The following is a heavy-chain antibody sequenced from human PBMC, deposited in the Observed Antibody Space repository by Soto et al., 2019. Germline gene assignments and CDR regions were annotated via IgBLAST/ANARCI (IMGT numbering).Heavy chain of an antibody. J-gene: IGHJ4*02. CDR1: GITFSSYA. CDR2: ISYDGSNK. D-gene: IGHD6-13*01. CDR3: ASLAGGHHSSSWTYFDY. Sequence: QVQLVESGGGVVQTGRSLRLSCAASGITFSSYAMHWVRQAPGKGLEWVAVISYDGSNKFYADSVKGRFTISRDNSKNTLYLQMNSLRAEDTALYYCASLAGGHHSSSWTYFDYWGQGTLVTVSS. V-gene: IGHV3-30-3*01.